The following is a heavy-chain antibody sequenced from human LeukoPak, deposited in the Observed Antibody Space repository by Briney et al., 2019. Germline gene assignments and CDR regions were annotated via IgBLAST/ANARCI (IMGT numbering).Heavy chain of an antibody. CDR2: INHSGST. J-gene: IGHJ4*02. CDR1: GGSFSGYY. D-gene: IGHD3-22*01. Sequence: SETLSLTCAVYGGSFSGYYWSWIRQPPGKGLEWIGEINHSGSTNHNPSLKSRVTISVDTSKNQFSLKLSSVTAADAAVYYCARGLRTRKYYYDSSGYPPWLGYWGQGTLVTVSS. CDR3: ARGLRTRKYYYDSSGYPPWLGY. V-gene: IGHV4-34*01.